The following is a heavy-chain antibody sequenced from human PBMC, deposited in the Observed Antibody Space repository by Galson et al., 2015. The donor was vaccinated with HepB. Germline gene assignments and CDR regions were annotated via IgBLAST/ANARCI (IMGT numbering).Heavy chain of an antibody. D-gene: IGHD1-26*01. CDR2: IGGSGGSA. CDR1: GFTFSSYS. CDR3: AKAQASDSGSIRRGMDV. Sequence: SLRLSCAASGFTFSSYSMNWVRQAPGKGLEWVSVIGGSGGSAYYADSVKGRFTISRDNSKNTLYLQMNSLRAEDTAVYHCAKAQASDSGSIRRGMDVWGRGTTVTVSS. V-gene: IGHV3-23*01. J-gene: IGHJ6*02.